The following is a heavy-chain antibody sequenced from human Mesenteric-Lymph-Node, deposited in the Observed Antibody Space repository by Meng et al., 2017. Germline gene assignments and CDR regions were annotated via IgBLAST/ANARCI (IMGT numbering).Heavy chain of an antibody. CDR2: IIPNSGGT. CDR3: ARGYNYAYEY. D-gene: IGHD5-18*01. CDR1: GYTFSDYN. V-gene: IGHV1-2*06. J-gene: IGHJ4*02. Sequence: ASVKVSCKASGYTFSDYNMHWVRQAPGQGLEWMGRIIPNSGGTNYAQKFRDRVTMTRDTSISTDYMELSSLRSDDTAVYYCARGYNYAYEYWGQGTLVTVSS.